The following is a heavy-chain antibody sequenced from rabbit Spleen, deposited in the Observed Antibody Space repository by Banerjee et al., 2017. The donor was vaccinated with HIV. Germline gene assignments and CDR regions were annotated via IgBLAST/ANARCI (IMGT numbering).Heavy chain of an antibody. D-gene: IGHD8-1*01. CDR1: GFSFSDRDV. Sequence: QDQLVESGGGLVQPEGSLTLTCKASGFSFSDRDVMCWVRQAPGKGLEWIGCIYIESGSTWYANWVNGRFTISRSTSLNTVTLQMTSLTAADTATYFCARDHSGGGIYYDLWGQGTLVTVS. V-gene: IGHV1S47*01. CDR2: IYIESGST. CDR3: ARDHSGGGIYYDL. J-gene: IGHJ4*01.